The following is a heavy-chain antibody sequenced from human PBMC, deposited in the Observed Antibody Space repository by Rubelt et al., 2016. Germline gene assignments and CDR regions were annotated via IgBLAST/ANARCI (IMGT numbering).Heavy chain of an antibody. CDR3: ARNHYSSSWYLNP. Sequence: QVQLVQSGAEVKKPGASVKVSCKASGYTFTSYYMHWVRQAPGQGLEWMGIINPSGGSTSYAQKFQSRVTMTWETATSTVYMELSSLRSEDTAVYYCARNHYSSSWYLNPWGQGTLVTVSS. D-gene: IGHD6-13*01. CDR2: INPSGGST. V-gene: IGHV1-46*01. CDR1: GYTFTSYY. J-gene: IGHJ5*02.